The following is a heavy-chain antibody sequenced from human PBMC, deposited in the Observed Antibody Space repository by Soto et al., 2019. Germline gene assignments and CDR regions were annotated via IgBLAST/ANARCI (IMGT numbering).Heavy chain of an antibody. CDR3: AKRGYSGYDFDY. CDR1: GYTFTSYG. V-gene: IGHV1-18*01. CDR2: ISAYNGNT. J-gene: IGHJ4*02. D-gene: IGHD5-12*01. Sequence: ASVKVSCKASGYTFTSYGISWVRQAPGQGLEWMGWISAYNGNTNYAQKLQGRVTMTTDTSTSTAYMELRRLRSDDTAVYYCAKRGYSGYDFDYWGQGTLVTVSS.